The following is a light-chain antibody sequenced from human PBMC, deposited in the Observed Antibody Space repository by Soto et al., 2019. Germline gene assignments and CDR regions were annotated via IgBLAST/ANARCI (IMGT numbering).Light chain of an antibody. V-gene: IGKV2-28*01. J-gene: IGKJ4*01. CDR3: MQALQIPPT. CDR2: LGS. CDR1: QSLLHSNGYNS. Sequence: DIVMTQSPLSLPVTPGEPASISCRSSQSLLHSNGYNSLDWYLQKPGQSPQLLIYLGSNRASGVPDRLSGSGSGTDFTLKISRVVAEDVGVYYCMQALQIPPTFGGGTKVEIK.